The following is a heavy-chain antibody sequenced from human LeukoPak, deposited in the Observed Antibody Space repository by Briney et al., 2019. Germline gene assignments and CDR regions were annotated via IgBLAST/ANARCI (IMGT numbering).Heavy chain of an antibody. J-gene: IGHJ6*02. Sequence: PSETLSLTCTVSGGSIRSGDYSWNWIRQHPGKGLEWIGYIYYSGSTYYNPSLTSRVTMSVDTSKNQFSLKLSSVTAADTAIYYCARDHTETSSLNFRNYYYYGMDVWGQGTTVIVSS. CDR3: ARDHTETSSLNFRNYYYYGMDV. D-gene: IGHD4-4*01. CDR2: IYYSGST. CDR1: GGSIRSGDYS. V-gene: IGHV4-31*03.